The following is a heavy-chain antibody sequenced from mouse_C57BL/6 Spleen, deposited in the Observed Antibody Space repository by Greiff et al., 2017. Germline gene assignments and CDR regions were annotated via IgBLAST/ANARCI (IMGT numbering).Heavy chain of an antibody. CDR3: ARGSSGYVAY. D-gene: IGHD3-2*02. V-gene: IGHV1-59*01. Sequence: VQLQQPGAELVRPGTSVKLSCKASGYTFTSYWMHWVKQRPGQGLEWIGVIDPSDSYTNYNQKFKGKATLTVDTSSSTAYMQLSSLTSEDSAVYYCARGSSGYVAYWGQGTLVTISA. CDR2: IDPSDSYT. J-gene: IGHJ3*01. CDR1: GYTFTSYW.